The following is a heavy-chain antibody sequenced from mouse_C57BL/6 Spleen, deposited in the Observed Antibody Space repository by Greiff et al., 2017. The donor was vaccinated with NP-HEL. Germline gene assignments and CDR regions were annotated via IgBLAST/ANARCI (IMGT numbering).Heavy chain of an antibody. J-gene: IGHJ3*01. CDR2: INPTYGTT. D-gene: IGHD1-1*01. Sequence: EVQVVESGPELVKPGASVKISCKASGYSFTDYNMNWVKQSHGKSLEWIGVINPTYGTTSYNQKFKGKATLTVDQSSSTAYMQLNSLTSVYSSVYYCAKDYYGSSPFAYRGQGTLVTVSA. V-gene: IGHV1-39*01. CDR1: GYSFTDYN. CDR3: AKDYYGSSPFAY.